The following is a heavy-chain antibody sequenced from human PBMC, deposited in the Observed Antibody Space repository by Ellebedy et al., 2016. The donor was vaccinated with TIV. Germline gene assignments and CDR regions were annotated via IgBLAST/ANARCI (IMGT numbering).Heavy chain of an antibody. Sequence: GESLKISXVVSGLTFNLYAMSWVRQAPGKGLEWVSSITRYGAASHYAASVRGRFTISRDDSKKTLYLQMDRLRADDTAIYFCAKDPDVDYVPFDYWGQGTLVTVSS. J-gene: IGHJ4*02. CDR2: ITRYGAAS. V-gene: IGHV3-23*01. CDR3: AKDPDVDYVPFDY. CDR1: GLTFNLYA. D-gene: IGHD3-10*02.